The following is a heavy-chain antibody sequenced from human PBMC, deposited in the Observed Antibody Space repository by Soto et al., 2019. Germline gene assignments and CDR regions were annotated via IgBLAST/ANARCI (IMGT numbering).Heavy chain of an antibody. CDR2: INHSGST. Sequence: SETLSLTCAVYGGSFSGYYWSWIRQPPGKGLEWIGEINHSGSTNYNPSLKSRVTISVDTSKNQFSLKLSSVTATDTAVYYCAGARRRRIGVVIMGYYGMDVWGQGTTVTVSS. V-gene: IGHV4-34*01. J-gene: IGHJ6*02. CDR3: AGARRRRIGVVIMGYYGMDV. D-gene: IGHD3-3*01. CDR1: GGSFSGYY.